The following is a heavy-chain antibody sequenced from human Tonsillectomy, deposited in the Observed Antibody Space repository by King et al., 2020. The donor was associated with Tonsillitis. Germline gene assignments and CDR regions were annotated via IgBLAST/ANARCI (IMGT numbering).Heavy chain of an antibody. J-gene: IGHJ2*01. D-gene: IGHD2-21*02. CDR2: ISWNSGSI. CDR3: AKGKNVLVTAIPGWYFDL. CDR1: GFTFDDYA. V-gene: IGHV3-9*01. Sequence: VQLVESGGGLVQPGRSLRLSCAASGFTFDDYAMHWVRQAPGKGLEWVSGISWNSGSIGYADSVKGRFTISRDNAKNSLYLQMNSLRAEDTALYYCAKGKNVLVTAIPGWYFDLWGRGTLVTVSS.